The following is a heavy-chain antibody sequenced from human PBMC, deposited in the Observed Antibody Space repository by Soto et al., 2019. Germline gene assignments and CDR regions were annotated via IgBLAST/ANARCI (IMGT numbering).Heavy chain of an antibody. CDR3: TDGMDV. CDR2: IKSKADGGTT. J-gene: IGHJ6*02. Sequence: EVQLVESGGGLVKPGTSLRLSCAASGFSFTNAWMSWVRQAPGKGLEWVCRIKSKADGGTTTYATPVKGRFTISRDDSKNTLYMQMNSLKTEDSALYYWTDGMDVWGQGTTVTVSS. CDR1: GFSFTNAW. V-gene: IGHV3-15*01.